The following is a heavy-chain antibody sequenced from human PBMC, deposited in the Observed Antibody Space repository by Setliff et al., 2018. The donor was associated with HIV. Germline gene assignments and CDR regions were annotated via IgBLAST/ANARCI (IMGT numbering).Heavy chain of an antibody. V-gene: IGHV4-4*08. CDR1: GGSMSRVY. CDR3: AKEGSWNDDSGAFNI. J-gene: IGHJ3*02. Sequence: LSLTCSVSGGSMSRVYWTWIRQPPGKGLEWIGYVSASGTTKYNPSLQSRVTVSGDSSKNQFSLRLSSVTAADTAVYYCAKEGSWNDDSGAFNIWGQGTMVTVSS. D-gene: IGHD1-1*01. CDR2: VSASGTT.